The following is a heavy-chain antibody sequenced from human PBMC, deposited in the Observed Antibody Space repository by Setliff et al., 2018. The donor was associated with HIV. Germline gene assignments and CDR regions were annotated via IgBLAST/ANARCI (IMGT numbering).Heavy chain of an antibody. CDR1: GGSFSGYY. D-gene: IGHD3-10*01. J-gene: IGHJ6*03. CDR3: ARGRNYGSPYFYYMDV. CDR2: IDHSGGT. V-gene: IGHV4-34*01. Sequence: PSETLSLTCAIYGGSFSGYYWSWIRQTPGKGLERIGEIDHSGGTKYNPSLKSRITMSADPSKNQFSLKVRSVIAADTALYYCARGRNYGSPYFYYMDVWATGTTVTVSS.